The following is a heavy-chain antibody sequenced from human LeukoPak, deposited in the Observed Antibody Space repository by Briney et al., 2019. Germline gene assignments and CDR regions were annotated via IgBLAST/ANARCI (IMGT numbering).Heavy chain of an antibody. J-gene: IGHJ5*02. V-gene: IGHV4-30-4*01. CDR1: GGSISSGDYY. D-gene: IGHD2-2*01. Sequence: SETLSLTCTVSGGSISSGDYYWSWIRQPPGKGLEWIGYIYYSGSTYYNPSLKSRVTISVDTSKNQFSLKLSSVTAADTAVYYCARESGYCSSTSCPKQINWFDPWGQGTLVTVSS. CDR2: IYYSGST. CDR3: ARESGYCSSTSCPKQINWFDP.